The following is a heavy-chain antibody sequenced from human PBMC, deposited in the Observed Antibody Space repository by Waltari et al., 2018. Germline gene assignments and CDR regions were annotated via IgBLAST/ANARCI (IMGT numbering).Heavy chain of an antibody. CDR3: TRGGNYYFDY. CDR1: GFTFSSSW. V-gene: IGHV3-74*03. CDR2: INPVGRTT. Sequence: EVQLVESGGGLLQPGGSLRLSCAASGFTFSSSWIHWVRQPPGKGRVWVSRINPVGRTTKYADSVRGRFTISRDNAQNTVYLEMNSLRSEDTAVYFCTRGGNYYFDYWGRGTLVTVSS. J-gene: IGHJ4*02. D-gene: IGHD5-12*01.